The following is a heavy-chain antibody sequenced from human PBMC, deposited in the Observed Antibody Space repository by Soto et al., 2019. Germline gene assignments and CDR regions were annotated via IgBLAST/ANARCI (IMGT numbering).Heavy chain of an antibody. CDR2: INAGNGNT. J-gene: IGHJ6*03. V-gene: IGHV1-3*01. Sequence: QVQLVQSGAEVKKPGASVKVSCKASGYTFTSYAMHWVRQAPGQRLEWMGWINAGNGNTKYSQKFQGRVTITRDTSASTAYMELSSLRSEDTAVYYCAEPFGATISSYYYMDVWGKGTTVTVSS. CDR1: GYTFTSYA. D-gene: IGHD5-12*01. CDR3: AEPFGATISSYYYMDV.